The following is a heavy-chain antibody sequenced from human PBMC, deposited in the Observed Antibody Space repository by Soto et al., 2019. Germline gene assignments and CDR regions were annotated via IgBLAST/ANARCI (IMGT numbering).Heavy chain of an antibody. Sequence: GGSLRLSCAASGFTFSSYSMNWVRQAPGKGLEWVSSISSSSSYIYYADSVKGRFTISRDNAKNSLYLQMNSLRAEDTAVYYCARESEGMAFDYWGQGTLVTVSS. CDR1: GFTFSSYS. CDR3: ARESEGMAFDY. CDR2: ISSSSSYI. J-gene: IGHJ4*02. V-gene: IGHV3-21*01. D-gene: IGHD2-8*01.